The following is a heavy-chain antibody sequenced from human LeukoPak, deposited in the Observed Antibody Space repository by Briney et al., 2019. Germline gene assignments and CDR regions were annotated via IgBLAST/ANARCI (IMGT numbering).Heavy chain of an antibody. J-gene: IGHJ6*02. CDR1: GYSFTSYW. D-gene: IGHD4-17*01. CDR3: ARQSVYGDSYYYYYGMDV. V-gene: IGHV5-51*01. CDR2: IYPGDSDT. Sequence: GESLKISCKGSGYSFTSYWIGWVRQMPGKGLEWMGIIYPGDSDTRYSPSFQGQVTISADKSISTAYLQWSSLKASDTAMYYCARQSVYGDSYYYYYGMDVWGQGTTVTVSS.